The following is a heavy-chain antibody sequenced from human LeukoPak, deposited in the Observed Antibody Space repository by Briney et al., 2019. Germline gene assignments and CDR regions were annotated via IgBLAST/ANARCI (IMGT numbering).Heavy chain of an antibody. CDR2: INWNGGST. J-gene: IGHJ4*02. CDR3: AKVGTRPQLRDY. D-gene: IGHD2-2*01. V-gene: IGHV3-20*04. Sequence: PGGSLRLSCAASGFTFDDYGMSWVRQAPGKGLEWVSGINWNGGSTGYADSVKGRFTISRDNAKNSLYLQMNSLRAEDTAVYYCAKVGTRPQLRDYWGQGTLVTVSS. CDR1: GFTFDDYG.